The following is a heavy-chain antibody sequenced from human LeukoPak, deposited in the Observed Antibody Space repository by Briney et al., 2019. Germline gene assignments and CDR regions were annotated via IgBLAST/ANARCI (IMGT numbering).Heavy chain of an antibody. CDR2: MNPDSGIT. D-gene: IGHD1-26*01. J-gene: IGHJ4*02. CDR1: GYTFTSYD. V-gene: IGHV1-8*01. CDR3: ARDRGTYRPIDY. Sequence: EASVKVSCKTSGYTFTSYDINWVRQATGQGLEWMVWMNPDSGITGYAQKFQGRVTMTRNTSISTAYMELSSLRSEDTAVYYCARDRGTYRPIDYWGQGTLVTVSS.